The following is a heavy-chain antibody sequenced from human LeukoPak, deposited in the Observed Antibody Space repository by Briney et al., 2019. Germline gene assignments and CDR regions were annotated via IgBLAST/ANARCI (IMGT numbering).Heavy chain of an antibody. D-gene: IGHD3-22*01. Sequence: GASVKVSCKASGYTFTSYYMHCVRQAPGQGLEWMGIINPSGGSTSYAQKFQGRVTMTRDTSTSTVYMELSSLRSEDTAVYYCARVYYYDSSGRDAFDIWGQGTMVTISS. V-gene: IGHV1-46*03. CDR2: INPSGGST. CDR1: GYTFTSYY. J-gene: IGHJ3*02. CDR3: ARVYYYDSSGRDAFDI.